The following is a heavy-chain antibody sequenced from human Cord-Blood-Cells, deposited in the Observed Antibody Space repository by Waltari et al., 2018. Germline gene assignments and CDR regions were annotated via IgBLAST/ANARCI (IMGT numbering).Heavy chain of an antibody. CDR2: FYYTGST. V-gene: IGHV4-39*01. CDR3: ARRGIAAAGDAFDI. J-gene: IGHJ3*02. D-gene: IGHD6-13*01. CDR1: GGSISSSSYY. Sequence: QLQLQESGPGLVKPSETLSLTCTVSGGSISSSSYYWGWIRQPPGKGLGGIGSFYYTGSTYYNPSLKSRVTISVDTSKNQFSLKLSSVTAADTAVYYCARRGIAAAGDAFDIWGQGTMVTVSS.